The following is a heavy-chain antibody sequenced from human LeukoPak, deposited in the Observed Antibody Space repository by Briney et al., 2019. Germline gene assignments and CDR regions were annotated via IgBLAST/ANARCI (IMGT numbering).Heavy chain of an antibody. J-gene: IGHJ5*02. CDR3: ARGTTGYNWFDP. V-gene: IGHV4-38-2*02. Sequence: SETLSLTCTVSGYSISSVYYWGWIRQPPGKGLEWIGSVYHSGSTYYNPPLKSRVTISVDTSKNQFSLNLSSVTAADTAVYYCARGTTGYNWFDPWGQGTLVTVSS. D-gene: IGHD4-11*01. CDR1: GYSISSVYY. CDR2: VYHSGST.